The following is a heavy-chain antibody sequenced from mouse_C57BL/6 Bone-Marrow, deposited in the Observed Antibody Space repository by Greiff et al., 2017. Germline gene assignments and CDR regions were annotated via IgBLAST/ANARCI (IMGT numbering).Heavy chain of an antibody. CDR3: TEGDDYDGRLYYAMDY. Sequence: VKLQESGGGLVQPGGSMKLSCVASGFTFSNYWMNWVRQSPEKGLEWVAQIRLKSDNYATHYAESVKGRFTISRDDSKSSVYLQMNNLRAEDTGIYYCTEGDDYDGRLYYAMDYWGQGTSVTVSS. J-gene: IGHJ4*01. CDR1: GFTFSNYW. D-gene: IGHD2-4*01. CDR2: IRLKSDNYAT. V-gene: IGHV6-3*01.